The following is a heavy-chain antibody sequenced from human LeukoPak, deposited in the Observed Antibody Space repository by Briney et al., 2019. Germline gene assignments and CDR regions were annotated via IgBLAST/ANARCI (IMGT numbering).Heavy chain of an antibody. D-gene: IGHD2-21*02. CDR1: GFTFSSYA. Sequence: QAGGSLRLSCAASGFTFSSYAMSWVRQAPGKGLEWVSAISGSGGSTYYADSVKGRFTVSRDNSKNTLFLEMNSLRVEDTAVYYCAQVVVVTPWGQGTLVTVSS. J-gene: IGHJ5*02. V-gene: IGHV3-23*01. CDR3: AQVVVVTP. CDR2: ISGSGGST.